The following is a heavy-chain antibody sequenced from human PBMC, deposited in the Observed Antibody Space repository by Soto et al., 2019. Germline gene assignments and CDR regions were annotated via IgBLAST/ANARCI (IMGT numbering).Heavy chain of an antibody. V-gene: IGHV4-34*01. J-gene: IGHJ4*02. D-gene: IGHD5-12*01. CDR3: ARGQEGVVATH. CDR2: IKDGGRT. CDR1: GGSLSGYY. Sequence: QVQLQQWGAGLLKPSETLSLNCAVNGGSLSGYYWSWIRQPPGKGLEWIGEIKDGGRTNYSPSLKSRATISSDTSNIPFSLGLYSVTAADTGVYYCARGQEGVVATHWDQGTLVTVSS.